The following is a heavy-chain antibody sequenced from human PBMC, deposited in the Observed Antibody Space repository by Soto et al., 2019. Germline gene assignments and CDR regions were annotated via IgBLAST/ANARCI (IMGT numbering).Heavy chain of an antibody. CDR2: ISGSGGST. V-gene: IGHV3-23*01. CDR3: AKDQAEQWLVWGRAGLSY. CDR1: GFTFSSYA. D-gene: IGHD6-19*01. J-gene: IGHJ4*02. Sequence: EVQLLESGGGLVQPGGSLRLSCAASGFTFSSYAMSWVRQAPGKGLEWVSAISGSGGSTYYADSVKGRFTISRDNSKNTLYLQMNSLRAEDTAVYYCAKDQAEQWLVWGRAGLSYWGQGTLVTVSS.